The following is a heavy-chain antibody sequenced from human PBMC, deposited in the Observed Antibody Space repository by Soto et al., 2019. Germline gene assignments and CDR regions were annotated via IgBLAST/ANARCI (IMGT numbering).Heavy chain of an antibody. CDR1: GGTFSSYT. V-gene: IGHV1-69*04. D-gene: IGHD3-10*01. CDR3: VREPGITMVRGVLGFDY. Sequence: SVKVSCKASGGTFSSYTISWVRQAPGQGLEWMGRIIPILGIANYAQKLQGRVTITADKSTSTAYKELSSLRSEDTAVYYCVREPGITMVRGVLGFDYWGQGTLVTVSS. CDR2: IIPILGIA. J-gene: IGHJ4*02.